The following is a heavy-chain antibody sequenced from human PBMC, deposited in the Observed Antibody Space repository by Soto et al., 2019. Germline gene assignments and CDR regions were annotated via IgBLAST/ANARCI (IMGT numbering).Heavy chain of an antibody. D-gene: IGHD6-19*01. Sequence: VQLVESGGGVVQPGRSLRLSCAASGFTFSDYAMHWVRQAPGKGLEWVAVVSHDGRNTHYADSVKGRFTISRDSSTHTVSLEMTSLRAEDTAVYYCATGGRQWLVTSDFNYWGQGALVTVSS. CDR2: VSHDGRNT. CDR1: GFTFSDYA. V-gene: IGHV3-30*03. CDR3: ATGGRQWLVTSDFNY. J-gene: IGHJ4*02.